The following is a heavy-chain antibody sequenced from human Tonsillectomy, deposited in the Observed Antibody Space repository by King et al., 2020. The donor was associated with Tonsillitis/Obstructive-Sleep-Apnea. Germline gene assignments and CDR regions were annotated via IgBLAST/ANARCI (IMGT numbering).Heavy chain of an antibody. J-gene: IGHJ4*02. CDR2: IYYIGST. D-gene: IGHD3-3*01. V-gene: IGHV4-39*01. CDR1: GGSISSSSYY. Sequence: QMQLQESGPGLVKPSETLSLTCTVSGGSISSSSYYWGWIRQPPGKGLEWIGSIYYIGSTYYNPSPKSRVTISVDTSKNQFSLQLSSVTAADTAVYYCARRGYDFWSGYSPYFDYWGQGTLVTVSS. CDR3: ARRGYDFWSGYSPYFDY.